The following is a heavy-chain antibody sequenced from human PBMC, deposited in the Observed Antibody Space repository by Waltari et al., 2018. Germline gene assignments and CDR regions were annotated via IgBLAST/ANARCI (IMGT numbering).Heavy chain of an antibody. CDR3: ARHPLVWVASTQNAFDV. Sequence: EVQLVQSGAEVRKPGESLKISCMGSGYRFASYCIGWVRQMPGKGLEWMGVSLPVDSDTRYSPSVQGHVTISADTSNSTAYLQLTSLKASDTAMYYCARHPLVWVASTQNAFDVWGQGTMVTVSS. CDR1: GYRFASYC. V-gene: IGHV5-51*03. D-gene: IGHD3-16*01. J-gene: IGHJ3*01. CDR2: SLPVDSDT.